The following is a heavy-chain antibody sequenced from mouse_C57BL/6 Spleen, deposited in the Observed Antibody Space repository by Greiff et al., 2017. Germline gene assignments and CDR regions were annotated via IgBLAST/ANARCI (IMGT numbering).Heavy chain of an antibody. CDR2: IYPGDGDT. CDR1: GYAFSSYW. V-gene: IGHV1-80*01. CDR3: ARSESYGSSYFDY. D-gene: IGHD1-1*01. J-gene: IGHJ2*01. Sequence: VQLQQSGAELVKPGASVKISCKASGYAFSSYWMNWVKQRPGKGLEWIGQIYPGDGDTNYNGKFKGKATLTADTSSSTAYMQLSSLTSADSAVYYCARSESYGSSYFDYWGQGTTLTVSS.